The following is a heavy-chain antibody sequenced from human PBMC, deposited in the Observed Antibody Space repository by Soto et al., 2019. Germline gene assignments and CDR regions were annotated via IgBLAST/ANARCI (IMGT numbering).Heavy chain of an antibody. V-gene: IGHV3-53*01. CDR3: ARDSGLIRENYGMDV. Sequence: ELLLVESGGGVIQPGGSLRLSCAASGFTVRAKYMTWVRQAPGRGLEWVSVIYSGGKIYYPDSVKGRFTTSRDSYQNTMFLQMNNLRVEDTAVYYCARDSGLIRENYGMDVWGQGTTVAVSS. J-gene: IGHJ6*02. CDR2: IYSGGKI. CDR1: GFTVRAKY. D-gene: IGHD2-15*01.